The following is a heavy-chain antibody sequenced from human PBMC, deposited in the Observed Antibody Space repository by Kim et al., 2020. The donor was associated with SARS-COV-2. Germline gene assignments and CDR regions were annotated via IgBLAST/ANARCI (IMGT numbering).Heavy chain of an antibody. V-gene: IGHV3-48*02. D-gene: IGHD2-15*01. J-gene: IGHJ4*02. Sequence: GGSLRLSCVASGFTFTTYHMSWVRQAPGKGLEWVSYINSGSYSIYYAASVKGRFTVSRDNAKNSLYLQMSSLIHEDTAIYYCARDSNRGGTFDFWGRGVLVTVSS. CDR2: INSGSYSI. CDR3: ARDSNRGGTFDF. CDR1: GFTFTTYH.